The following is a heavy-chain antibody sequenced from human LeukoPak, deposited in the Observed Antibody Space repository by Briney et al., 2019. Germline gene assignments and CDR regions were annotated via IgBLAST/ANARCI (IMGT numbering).Heavy chain of an antibody. D-gene: IGHD4-17*01. Sequence: SETLSLTCTVSDGSITNDDWSWVRQPPGKGLEFIGHVHYSGTANYKPSLRSRVTISIATSKQQFFLKLKSVTAADTAVYYCARGYGDFRVEGRYFHSWGQGTLVTVPS. CDR3: ARGYGDFRVEGRYFHS. J-gene: IGHJ4*02. CDR2: VHYSGTA. CDR1: DGSITNDD. V-gene: IGHV4-59*01.